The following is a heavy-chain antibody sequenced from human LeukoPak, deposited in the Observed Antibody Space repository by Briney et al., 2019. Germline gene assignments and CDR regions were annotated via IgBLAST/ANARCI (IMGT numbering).Heavy chain of an antibody. CDR2: IYTSGST. Sequence: SQTLSLTRPVSGGSLRSCSYYWSWIRQPAGKGLEWIGRIYTSGSTNYNPSHKSRVTISVDTSKNQFSLKLSPVTAADTAVYYCASYTGNDAFDIWGQGTMVAVSS. J-gene: IGHJ3*02. D-gene: IGHD2-2*02. V-gene: IGHV4-61*02. CDR1: GGSLRSCSYY. CDR3: ASYTGNDAFDI.